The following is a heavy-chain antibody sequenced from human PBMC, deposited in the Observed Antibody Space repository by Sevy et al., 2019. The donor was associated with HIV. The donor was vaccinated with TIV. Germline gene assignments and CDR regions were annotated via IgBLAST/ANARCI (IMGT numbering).Heavy chain of an antibody. Sequence: GGSLRLSCAVSGLTFSNAWMSWVRQAPGMGLEWVGRIKSKTDGGKTDYAEPVKGRFTISRDDSKNTLYLQMNSLKTEDTAVYFCTTLWELQGDSWGQGTLVTVSS. V-gene: IGHV3-15*01. CDR2: IKSKTDGGKT. CDR3: TTLWELQGDS. CDR1: GLTFSNAW. D-gene: IGHD1-26*01. J-gene: IGHJ4*02.